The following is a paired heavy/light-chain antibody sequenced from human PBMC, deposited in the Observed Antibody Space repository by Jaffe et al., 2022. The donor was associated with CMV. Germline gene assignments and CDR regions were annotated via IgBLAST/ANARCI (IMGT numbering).Heavy chain of an antibody. CDR2: INNDGTT. D-gene: IGHD1-26*01. J-gene: IGHJ4*02. CDR1: GVTVSSIH. V-gene: IGHV3-53*02. CDR3: ARVRGVGAAPFYFAS. Sequence: EVQLVETGGGLIQPGGSLRLSCAASGVTVSSIHMTWVRQAPGKGLEWVSAINNDGTTSYADSVKGRFTISRDNSKNTVHLQMNSLRAEDTALYFCARVRGVGAAPFYFASWGQGTLVTVSS.
Light chain of an antibody. V-gene: IGKV3-11*01. CDR3: QQRYRWPSYT. CDR1: QSVGSQ. CDR2: DTS. Sequence: EIVLTQSPATLSLSPGERATLSCRASQSVGSQLAWYQQIPGQAPRLVIYDTSNRATGIPARFSGSGSGTDFTLTISSLEPEDFAVYYCQQRYRWPSYTFGQGTKLEIK. J-gene: IGKJ2*01.